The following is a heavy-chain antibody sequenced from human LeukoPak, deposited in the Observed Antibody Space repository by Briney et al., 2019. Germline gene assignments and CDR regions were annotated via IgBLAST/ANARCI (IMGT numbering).Heavy chain of an antibody. D-gene: IGHD3-10*01. CDR2: IYHSGTT. Sequence: SETLSLTCAVSNGSISSTNWWSWVRQSPGKGLEYIGEIYHSGTTNYNPSLKSRVTISVDTSKNQFSLKLSSVTAADTAVYYCARTNSVRSRPYYYGSGIDYWGQGTLVTVSS. J-gene: IGHJ4*02. CDR1: NGSISSTNW. CDR3: ARTNSVRSRPYYYGSGIDY. V-gene: IGHV4-4*02.